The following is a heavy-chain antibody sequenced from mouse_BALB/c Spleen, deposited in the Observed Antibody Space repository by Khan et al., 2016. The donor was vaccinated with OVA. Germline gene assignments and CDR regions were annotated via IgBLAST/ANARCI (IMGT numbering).Heavy chain of an antibody. V-gene: IGHV3-2*02. CDR2: ISYSGST. D-gene: IGHD1-2*01. J-gene: IGHJ2*01. CDR3: ARTARIKY. Sequence: EVQLQESGPGLVKPSQSLSLSCTVTGYSFTSGYGWNWIRQFPGNKLEWMGYISYSGSTNYNPSLKSQISITRDTSKNQFFLQLNSVTTEDTATYYCARTARIKYWGQGTTLTVSS. CDR1: GYSFTSGYG.